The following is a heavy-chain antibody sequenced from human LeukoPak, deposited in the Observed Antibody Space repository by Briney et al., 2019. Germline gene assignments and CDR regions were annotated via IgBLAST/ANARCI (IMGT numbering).Heavy chain of an antibody. D-gene: IGHD4-17*01. CDR1: GFTFSNYG. J-gene: IGHJ4*02. Sequence: GGSLRLSCAASGFTFSNYGMSWVRQAPGKGLEWGSAISGSGGSTYYADSVKGRFTISRDNSKNTLYLQMNSLRAEDTAIYYCAKEVYRGMTTTNYWGQGTLVTVSS. V-gene: IGHV3-23*01. CDR3: AKEVYRGMTTTNY. CDR2: ISGSGGST.